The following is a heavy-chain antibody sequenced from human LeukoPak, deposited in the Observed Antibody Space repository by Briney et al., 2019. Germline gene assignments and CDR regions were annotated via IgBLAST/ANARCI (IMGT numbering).Heavy chain of an antibody. CDR3: TKTPGDLWSWYDY. V-gene: IGHV3-21*01. CDR2: ISSSSSYI. CDR1: GFTFSTYS. Sequence: GGSLRLSCAASGFTFSTYSMNWVRQAPGKGLEWVSSISSSSSYIYYADSVKGRFTISRDNAESSLYLQMNSLRAEDTAVYYCTKTPGDLWSWYDYWGQGTLVTVSS. J-gene: IGHJ4*02. D-gene: IGHD3-10*01.